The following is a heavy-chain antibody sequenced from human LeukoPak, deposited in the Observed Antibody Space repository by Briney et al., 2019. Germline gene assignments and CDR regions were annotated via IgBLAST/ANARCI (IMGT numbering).Heavy chain of an antibody. Sequence: SETLSLTCTVSGGSISSSSYYWGWIRQPPGKGLEWIGSIYYSGSTYYNPSLKSRVTISVDTSKNQFSLKLSSVTAADTAVYYCARLWYSSSWARDYWGQGTLVTVSS. D-gene: IGHD6-13*01. CDR1: GGSISSSSYY. V-gene: IGHV4-39*01. CDR2: IYYSGST. J-gene: IGHJ4*02. CDR3: ARLWYSSSWARDY.